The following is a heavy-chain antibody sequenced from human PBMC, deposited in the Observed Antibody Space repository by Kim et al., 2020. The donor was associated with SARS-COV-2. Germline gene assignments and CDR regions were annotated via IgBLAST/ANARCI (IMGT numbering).Heavy chain of an antibody. CDR1: GFTFSSYS. D-gene: IGHD3-10*01. CDR3: ARVRRDSRSYYFDY. Sequence: GGSLRLSCAASGFTFSSYSMNWVRQAPGKGLEWVSSISSSSSYIYYADSVKGRFTISRDNAKNSLYLQMNSLRAEDTAVYYCARVRRDSRSYYFDYWGQGTLVTVSS. J-gene: IGHJ4*02. CDR2: ISSSSSYI. V-gene: IGHV3-21*01.